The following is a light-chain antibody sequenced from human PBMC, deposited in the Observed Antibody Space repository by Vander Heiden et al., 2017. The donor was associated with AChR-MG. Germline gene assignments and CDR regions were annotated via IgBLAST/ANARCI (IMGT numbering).Light chain of an antibody. CDR2: GAS. Sequence: VLTQSPGTLSLSPGESATLSCRTSQSFSSNYLAWYQQKPGQTPRLLIYGASTRATGIPDRFSGSASGTDFTLIITRLEPEDFAVYYCQQYGSSTWTFGQGTRVEIK. CDR1: QSFSSNY. CDR3: QQYGSSTWT. J-gene: IGKJ1*01. V-gene: IGKV3-20*01.